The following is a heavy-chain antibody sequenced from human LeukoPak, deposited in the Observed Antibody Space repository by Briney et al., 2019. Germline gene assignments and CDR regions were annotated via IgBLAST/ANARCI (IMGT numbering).Heavy chain of an antibody. D-gene: IGHD5-18*01. V-gene: IGHV3-30*18. J-gene: IGHJ5*01. CDR3: AKDYSSNWFDS. Sequence: GGSLRLSCAASGFTFSSYGMHWVRQAPGKGLEWVAVISYDGSNKYYADSVKGRFTISRDKSKSTLYLYMNSLRAEDTAVYYCAKDYSSNWFDSWGQGILLTVSS. CDR2: ISYDGSNK. CDR1: GFTFSSYG.